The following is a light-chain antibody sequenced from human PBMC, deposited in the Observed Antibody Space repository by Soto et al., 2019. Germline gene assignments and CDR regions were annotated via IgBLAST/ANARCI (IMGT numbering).Light chain of an antibody. CDR2: DAS. V-gene: IGKV1-5*01. Sequence: DIQMTQAPSTLSASVGDRVTLTCRASQSISSWLAWYQQKPGKAPKLLIYDASSLESGVPSRFSGSGSGTEFTLTISSLQPDDFVTYYCQQYNSYPLTFGGGTKVEIK. CDR3: QQYNSYPLT. CDR1: QSISSW. J-gene: IGKJ4*01.